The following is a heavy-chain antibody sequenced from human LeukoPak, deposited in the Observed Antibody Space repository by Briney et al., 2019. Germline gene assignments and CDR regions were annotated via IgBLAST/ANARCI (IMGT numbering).Heavy chain of an antibody. V-gene: IGHV3-23*01. CDR1: GFTFSSYA. CDR2: ISGSGGST. CDR3: TTLIRYFDWFHHRGFYFDY. J-gene: IGHJ4*02. Sequence: GGSLRLSCVASGFTFSSYATTWVRQAPGKGLEWVSAISGSGGSTYYADSVKGRFTISRDNSKNTLYLQMNSLKTEDTAVYYCTTLIRYFDWFHHRGFYFDYWGQGTLVTVSS. D-gene: IGHD3-9*01.